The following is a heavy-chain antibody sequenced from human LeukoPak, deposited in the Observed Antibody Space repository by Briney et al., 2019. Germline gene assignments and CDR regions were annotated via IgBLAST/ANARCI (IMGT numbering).Heavy chain of an antibody. CDR1: GGSFSGYY. V-gene: IGHV4-34*01. Sequence: SETLSLTCAVYGGSFSGYYWSWIRQPPGKGLEWIGEINHSGSTNYNPSLTSRVTISVDTSKNQFSLKLSSVTAADTAVYYCARGFDGSYTYYYYYYMDVWGKGTTVTVSS. D-gene: IGHD1-26*01. J-gene: IGHJ6*03. CDR3: ARGFDGSYTYYYYYYMDV. CDR2: INHSGST.